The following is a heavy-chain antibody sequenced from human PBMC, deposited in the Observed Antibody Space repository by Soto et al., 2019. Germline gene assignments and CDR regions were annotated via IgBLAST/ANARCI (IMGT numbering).Heavy chain of an antibody. CDR2: ITYDGYKT. CDR1: GFTFRDFG. CDR3: GRDRTNILGATYFDY. J-gene: IGHJ4*01. V-gene: IGHV3-20*04. D-gene: IGHD1-26*01. Sequence: DVQLVESGGRVVRPGGSLRLSCAVSGFTFRDFGMSWVRQVPGKGLEWVSGITYDGYKTAYADSVKGRFTVSRDNTKNSLYLQMNGLRAEDTAFYYCGRDRTNILGATYFDYWGRGTLVTVSS.